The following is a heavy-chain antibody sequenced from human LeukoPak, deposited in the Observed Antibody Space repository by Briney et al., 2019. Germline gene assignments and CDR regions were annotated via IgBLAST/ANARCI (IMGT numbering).Heavy chain of an antibody. J-gene: IGHJ6*02. D-gene: IGHD2-2*03. CDR1: GFTFSSYG. CDR2: ISYDGSNK. Sequence: GRSLRLSCAASGFTFSSYGMHWVRQAPGKGLEWVAVISYDGSNKYYADSVKGRFTISRDNSKNTLYLQMNSLRAEDTAVYYCAKDGYCSSTSCYMATVYYYYGMDVWGQGTTVTVSS. V-gene: IGHV3-30*18. CDR3: AKDGYCSSTSCYMATVYYYYGMDV.